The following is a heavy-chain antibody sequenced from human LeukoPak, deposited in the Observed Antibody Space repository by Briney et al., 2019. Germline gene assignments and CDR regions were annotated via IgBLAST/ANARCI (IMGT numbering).Heavy chain of an antibody. D-gene: IGHD3-3*01. CDR3: AREISTLFGVVTMRFDP. CDR2: IHTSGST. V-gene: IGHV4-4*07. Sequence: SETLSLTCTVSGVSISSFYWSWIRQPAGKGLEWIGRIHTSGSTNYNPSLKSRVTMSADTSMKQFTLNLRSVTAADTAVYYCAREISTLFGVVTMRFDPWGQGTLVIVSS. J-gene: IGHJ5*02. CDR1: GVSISSFY.